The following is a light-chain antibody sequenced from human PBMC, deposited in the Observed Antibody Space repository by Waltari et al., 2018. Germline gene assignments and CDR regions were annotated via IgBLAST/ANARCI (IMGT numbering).Light chain of an antibody. CDR3: MQTLHLPRT. CDR2: SGS. J-gene: IGKJ1*01. V-gene: IGKV2-28*01. Sequence: DIVMTQSPLSLPVTPGEPASISCRSSPSLLHTNGRNYLNWFLQRPGQSPQLLTYSGSVRASGVPDRFSGRGSGTEFTLQISRVEAEDVGVYYCMQTLHLPRTFGQGTKVEIK. CDR1: PSLLHTNGRNY.